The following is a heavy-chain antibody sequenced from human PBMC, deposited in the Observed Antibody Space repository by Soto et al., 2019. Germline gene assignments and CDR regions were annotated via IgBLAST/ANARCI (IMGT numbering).Heavy chain of an antibody. CDR3: ATTPFNIASTGAFYFDS. CDR1: GGTFSNYG. Sequence: QVNLVQSGTEVKRPGSSVKVSCKASGGTFSNYGLSWVRQAPGHGLQWMGGIIPLFGTLHNAREFQDRVTITADQSTGPASMDLRSLTYDDTAVYFLATTPFNIASTGAFYFDSWGQGILVTVSS. CDR2: IIPLFGTL. J-gene: IGHJ4*02. V-gene: IGHV1-69*01. D-gene: IGHD7-27*01.